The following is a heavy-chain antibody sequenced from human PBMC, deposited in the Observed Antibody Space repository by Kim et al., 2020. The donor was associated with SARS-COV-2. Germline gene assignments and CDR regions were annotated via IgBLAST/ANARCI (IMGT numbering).Heavy chain of an antibody. D-gene: IGHD3-16*01. CDR2: ISSSSSYI. CDR1: GFTFSSYS. J-gene: IGHJ4*02. V-gene: IGHV3-21*01. Sequence: GGSLRLSCAASGFTFSSYSMNWVRQAPGKGLEWVSSISSSSSYIYYADSVKGRFTISRDNAKNSLYLQMNSLRAEDTAVYYCARAGMGGLRHRGDYFDYWGQGTLVTVSS. CDR3: ARAGMGGLRHRGDYFDY.